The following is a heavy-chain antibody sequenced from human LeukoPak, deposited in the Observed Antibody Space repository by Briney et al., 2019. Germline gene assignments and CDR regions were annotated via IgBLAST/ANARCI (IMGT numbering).Heavy chain of an antibody. CDR3: ARGFWVWPQRSRRGYYFDY. J-gene: IGHJ4*02. CDR1: GYTFTSYD. D-gene: IGHD3-16*01. V-gene: IGHV1-8*03. Sequence: ASVKVSCKASGYTFTSYDINLVRQATGQGLEWMGWINPNSGNTGCAQKFQGRVTITRNTSISTAYMELSSLRSEDTAVYYCARGFWVWPQRSRRGYYFDYWGQGTLVTVSS. CDR2: INPNSGNT.